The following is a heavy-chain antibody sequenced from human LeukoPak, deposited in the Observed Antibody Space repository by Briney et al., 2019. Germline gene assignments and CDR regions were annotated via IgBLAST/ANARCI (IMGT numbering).Heavy chain of an antibody. V-gene: IGHV1-8*01. Sequence: ASVKVSCKASGYTFTSSDINWVRQATGQGLEWMGWMNPNSGNTGYAQKFQGRVTMTRNTSISTAYMELSSLRSEDTAVYYCARGGVVAAWGNYWGQGTLVTVSS. CDR2: MNPNSGNT. CDR1: GYTFTSSD. D-gene: IGHD3-16*01. CDR3: ARGGVVAAWGNY. J-gene: IGHJ4*02.